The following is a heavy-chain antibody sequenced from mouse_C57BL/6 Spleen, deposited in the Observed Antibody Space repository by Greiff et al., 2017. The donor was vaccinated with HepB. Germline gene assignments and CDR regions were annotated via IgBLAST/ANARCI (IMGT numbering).Heavy chain of an antibody. D-gene: IGHD4-1*02. CDR2: IYPSDSET. CDR1: GYTFTSYW. Sequence: QVQLQQPGAELVRPGSSVKLSCKASGYTFTSYWMDWVKQRPGQGLEWIGNIYPSDSETHYNQKFKDKATLTVDKSSSTAYMQLSSLTSEDSAVYYCARGPTGTSAYWGQGTLVTVSA. J-gene: IGHJ3*01. CDR3: ARGPTGTSAY. V-gene: IGHV1-61*01.